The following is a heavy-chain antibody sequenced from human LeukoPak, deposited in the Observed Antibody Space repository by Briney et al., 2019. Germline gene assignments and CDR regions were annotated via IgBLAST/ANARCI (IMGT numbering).Heavy chain of an antibody. CDR3: ATPLLDYYYGMDV. J-gene: IGHJ6*02. CDR2: ISSSSSYI. D-gene: IGHD4-23*01. V-gene: IGHV3-21*05. Sequence: GGSVRLSCAASGFTFSSYSMNWVRQAPGKGLEWVSYISSSSSYIYYADSVKGRFTISRDNAKNSLYLQMNSLRAEDTAVYYCATPLLDYYYGMDVWGQGTTVTVSS. CDR1: GFTFSSYS.